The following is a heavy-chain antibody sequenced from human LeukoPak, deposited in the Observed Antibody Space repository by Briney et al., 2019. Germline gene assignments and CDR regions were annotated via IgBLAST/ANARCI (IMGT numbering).Heavy chain of an antibody. J-gene: IGHJ6*02. CDR3: ARDGGYCSSTSCPRMDV. CDR1: GGSISSSSYY. V-gene: IGHV4-61*02. D-gene: IGHD2-2*01. CDR2: IYTSGST. Sequence: SETLSLTCTVSGGSISSSSYYWGWIRQPAGKGLEWIGRIYTSGSTNYNPSLKSRVTMSVDTSKNQFSLKLSSVAAADTAVYYCARDGGYCSSTSCPRMDVWGQGTTVTVSS.